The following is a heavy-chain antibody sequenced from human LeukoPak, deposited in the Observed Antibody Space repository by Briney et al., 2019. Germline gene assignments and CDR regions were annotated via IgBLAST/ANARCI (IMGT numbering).Heavy chain of an antibody. D-gene: IGHD2-15*01. V-gene: IGHV1-2*02. J-gene: IGHJ6*02. CDR3: ARAGYCSGGSCEYYYYYGMDV. CDR1: AYTCTGYY. Sequence: GASVKVSCKASAYTCTGYYMHWVRQAPGQGLEWMGWINPNSGGTNYAQKFQGRVTMTRDTSISTAYMELSRLRSDDTAVYYCARAGYCSGGSCEYYYYYGMDVWGQGTTVTVSS. CDR2: INPNSGGT.